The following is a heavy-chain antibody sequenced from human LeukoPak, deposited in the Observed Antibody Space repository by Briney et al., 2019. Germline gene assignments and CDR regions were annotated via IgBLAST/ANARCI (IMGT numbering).Heavy chain of an antibody. J-gene: IGHJ4*02. CDR1: GGTYSSYA. D-gene: IGHD3-22*01. CDR2: IIPIFGTA. CDR3: ARAYYYDSSRYFDY. V-gene: IGHV1-69*13. Sequence: ASVKVSCKASGGTYSSYAISWVRQAPGQWLEWMGWIIPIFGTANYAQKFQGRATITADESTSTAYMELSSLRSEDTAVYYCARAYYYDSSRYFDYWGQGTLVTVSS.